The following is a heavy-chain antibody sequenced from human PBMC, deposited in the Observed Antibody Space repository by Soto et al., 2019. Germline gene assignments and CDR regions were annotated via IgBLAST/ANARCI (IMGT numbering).Heavy chain of an antibody. D-gene: IGHD4-17*01. J-gene: IGHJ4*02. CDR3: ARSHPEDTYGDYLFDY. CDR1: GYTFTGYY. CDR2: INPNSGGT. Sequence: GASVKVSCKASGYTFTGYYMHWVRQAPGQGLEWMGWINPNSGGTNYAQKLQGWVTMTRDTSISTAYMELSRLRSDDTAVYYCARSHPEDTYGDYLFDYWGQGTLVTVSS. V-gene: IGHV1-2*04.